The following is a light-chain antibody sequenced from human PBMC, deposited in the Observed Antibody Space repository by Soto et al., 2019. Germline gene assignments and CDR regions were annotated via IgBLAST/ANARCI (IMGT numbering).Light chain of an antibody. CDR2: DAS. CDR1: QSISNW. J-gene: IGKJ1*01. V-gene: IGKV1-5*01. CDR3: QQYDAYSWT. Sequence: DIQMTQSSSALSAPVGDRVTITCRASQSISNWLAWYQQKPGKAPKLLIYDASSLESGVPSRFSGSGSGTEFTLTISSLQPDDFATYYCQQYDAYSWTFGQGTKVDIK.